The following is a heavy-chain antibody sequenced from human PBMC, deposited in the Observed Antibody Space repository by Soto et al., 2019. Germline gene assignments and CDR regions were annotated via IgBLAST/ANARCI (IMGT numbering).Heavy chain of an antibody. CDR1: GDSISNTSAA. CDR2: IYYRSKWFS. CDR3: ARGLQS. D-gene: IGHD6-19*01. V-gene: IGHV6-1*01. Sequence: SQTLSLTCGISGDSISNTSAAWNWIRQSPSRGLEWLGRIYYRSKWFSDYAESVKSRITISPDTSKNQISLQLNSVTPEDTAFYYCARGLQSWGQGTLVTVSS. J-gene: IGHJ5*02.